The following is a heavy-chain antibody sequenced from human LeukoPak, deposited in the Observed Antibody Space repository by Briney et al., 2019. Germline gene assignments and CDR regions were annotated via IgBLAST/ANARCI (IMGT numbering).Heavy chain of an antibody. Sequence: GGSLRLSCAASGFTFSSYWMSWVRQAPGKGLEWVANIKQDGGEKYYVDSVKGRFTISRDNAKNSLYLQMNSLTPEDTAVYYCARENIAAAGLDEGFDYWGQGTLVTVSS. V-gene: IGHV3-7*01. CDR3: ARENIAAAGLDEGFDY. J-gene: IGHJ4*02. CDR1: GFTFSSYW. D-gene: IGHD6-13*01. CDR2: IKQDGGEK.